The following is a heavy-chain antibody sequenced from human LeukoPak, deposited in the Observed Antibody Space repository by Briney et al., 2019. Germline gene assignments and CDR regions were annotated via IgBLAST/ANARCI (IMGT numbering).Heavy chain of an antibody. D-gene: IGHD1-26*01. CDR1: GFTFSSYS. J-gene: IGHJ4*02. Sequence: GGSLRLSCAASGFTFSSYSMNWVRQAPGKGLEWVSYISSSSSTIYYADSVKGRFTISRDNAKNSLYLQMNSLRAEDTAVYYCARDSSVGATDYWGQGTLVTVSS. CDR3: ARDSSVGATDY. V-gene: IGHV3-48*04. CDR2: ISSSSSTI.